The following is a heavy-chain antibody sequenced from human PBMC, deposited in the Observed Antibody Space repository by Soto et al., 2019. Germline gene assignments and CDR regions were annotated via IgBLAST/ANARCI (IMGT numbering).Heavy chain of an antibody. CDR3: ARGGIWGVSWNWFDT. J-gene: IGHJ5*02. Sequence: EVQLVESGGGLVQPGGSLRLSCAASGFTSSSHDMHWVRQVTGKGLEWVSGIDSAGDAKYPASVKGRFTISRENAKNSLHLQMNSLRAGDTAVYYCARGGIWGVSWNWFDTWGQGTLVTVSS. V-gene: IGHV3-13*01. CDR1: GFTSSSHD. D-gene: IGHD3-10*01. CDR2: IDSAGDA.